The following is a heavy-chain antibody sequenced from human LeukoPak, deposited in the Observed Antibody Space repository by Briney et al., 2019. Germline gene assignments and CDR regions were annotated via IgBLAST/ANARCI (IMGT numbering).Heavy chain of an antibody. CDR3: ARIRSPHWYLDL. CDR2: IYYSGST. CDR1: GDSISSADYY. D-gene: IGHD3-3*01. Sequence: PSQTLSLTCTVYGDSISSADYYWTWIRQPPGKGLELVGFIYYSGSTKYNPSLKSRVTISAATSKAQFSLRLSYATAADTAVYYCARIRSPHWYLDLWGRGTLVTVSS. V-gene: IGHV4-30-4*08. J-gene: IGHJ2*01.